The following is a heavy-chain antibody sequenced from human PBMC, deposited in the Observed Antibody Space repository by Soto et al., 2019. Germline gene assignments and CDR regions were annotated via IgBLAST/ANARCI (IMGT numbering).Heavy chain of an antibody. CDR2: ISGSGGST. CDR1: GFTFSSYA. J-gene: IGHJ4*02. V-gene: IGHV3-23*01. CDR3: ASPLMVVAATHRVL. D-gene: IGHD2-15*01. Sequence: EVQLLESGGGLVQPGGSLRLSCAASGFTFSSYAMSWVRQAPGKGLEWVSAISGSGGSTYYADSVKGRFTISRDNSKNTLYLQMNSLRAEDTDVYYCASPLMVVAATHRVLWGQGTLVTVSS.